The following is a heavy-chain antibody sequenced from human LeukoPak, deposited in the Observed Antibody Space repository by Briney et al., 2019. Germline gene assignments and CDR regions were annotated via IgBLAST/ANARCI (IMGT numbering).Heavy chain of an antibody. CDR2: IRYDGSNK. Sequence: GGSLRLSCAASGFTFSSYGMHWVRQAPGKGLEWVAFIRYDGSNKYYADSVKGRFTISRDNPKNTLYLQMNSLRAEDTAVYYCARLGLKRIAVAGRGNSFDYWGQGTLVTVSS. J-gene: IGHJ4*02. V-gene: IGHV3-30*02. CDR1: GFTFSSYG. D-gene: IGHD6-19*01. CDR3: ARLGLKRIAVAGRGNSFDY.